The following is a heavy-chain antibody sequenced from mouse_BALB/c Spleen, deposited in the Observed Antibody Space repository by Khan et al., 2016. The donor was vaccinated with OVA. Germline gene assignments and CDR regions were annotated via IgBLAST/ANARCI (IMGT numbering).Heavy chain of an antibody. CDR3: AREDALYYFDY. Sequence: QVQLQQSGTELVRPGASVELSCETSGYIFTSYWIHWVKQRSGQGLEWFARIYPGTDNTNYNEKLKDKVTLTADKSSSTVYMQLSSLKSEDSAVYYCAREDALYYFDYWGQGTTLTVSS. J-gene: IGHJ2*01. CDR2: IYPGTDNT. CDR1: GYIFTSYW. V-gene: IGHV1S132*01.